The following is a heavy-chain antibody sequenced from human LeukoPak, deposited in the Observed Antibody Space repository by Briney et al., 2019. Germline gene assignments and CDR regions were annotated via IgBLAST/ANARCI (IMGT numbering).Heavy chain of an antibody. Sequence: GGSLRLSCAASGFTFSTYWMSWVRQAPGKGLEWVANIKQDGSEKYYVDSVKGRLTISRDNSKNTLYLQMNSLRAEDTAVYYCARDRGATGYYYGMDVWGQGTTVTVSS. CDR3: ARDRGATGYYYGMDV. CDR1: GFTFSTYW. CDR2: IKQDGSEK. D-gene: IGHD1-26*01. V-gene: IGHV3-7*01. J-gene: IGHJ6*02.